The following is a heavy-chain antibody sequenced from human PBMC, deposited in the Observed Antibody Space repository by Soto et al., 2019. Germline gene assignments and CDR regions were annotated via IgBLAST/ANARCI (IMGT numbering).Heavy chain of an antibody. CDR3: AADMYYYDSSGYLDAGGMDV. CDR2: IYSGGST. V-gene: IGHV3-53*01. CDR1: GFTVSSNY. Sequence: GGSLRLSCAASGFTVSSNYMSWVRQAPGQGLEWVSVIYSGGSTYYADSVKGRFTISRDNSKNTLYLQMNSLRAEDTAVYYCAADMYYYDSSGYLDAGGMDVWGQGTTVTVSS. D-gene: IGHD3-22*01. J-gene: IGHJ6*02.